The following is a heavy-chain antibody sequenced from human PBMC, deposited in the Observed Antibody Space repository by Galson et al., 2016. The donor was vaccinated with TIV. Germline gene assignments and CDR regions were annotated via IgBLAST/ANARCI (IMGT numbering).Heavy chain of an antibody. CDR3: SRAPPRCHSSGPMDQ. CDR1: GYTFTGFG. D-gene: IGHD3-22*01. Sequence: SVKVSCKASGYTFTGFGLSWARQAPGQGLEWMGWISAYNGDTYFGQKVQGRATMTTDTSTSTASMALRSLRSDDTAVYYGSRAPPRCHSSGPMDQWGQGTPVTVAS. J-gene: IGHJ4*02. CDR2: ISAYNGDT. V-gene: IGHV1-18*01.